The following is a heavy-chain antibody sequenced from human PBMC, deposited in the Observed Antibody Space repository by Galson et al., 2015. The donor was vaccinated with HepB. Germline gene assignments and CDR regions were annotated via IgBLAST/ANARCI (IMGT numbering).Heavy chain of an antibody. J-gene: IGHJ1*01. CDR2: IIPIFGTA. Sequence: SVKVSCKASGYTFTGYYMHWVRQAPGQGLEWMGGIIPIFGTANYAQKFQGRVTITADESTSTAYMELSSLRSEDTAVYYCASPRGGYYYDSSGYRNRYFQHWGQGTLVTVSS. V-gene: IGHV1-69*13. CDR3: ASPRGGYYYDSSGYRNRYFQH. CDR1: GYTFTGYY. D-gene: IGHD3-22*01.